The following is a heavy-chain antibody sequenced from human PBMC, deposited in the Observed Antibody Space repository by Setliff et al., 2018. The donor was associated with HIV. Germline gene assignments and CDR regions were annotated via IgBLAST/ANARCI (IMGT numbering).Heavy chain of an antibody. CDR2: IIPIFGTP. CDR3: ASVEMATISAFDI. Sequence: ASVKVSCKASGGIFSRFAFSWVRQAPGQGLEWMGGIIPIFGTPNYAQKFQGRVTITTDESTNTVYMELYSLTSEDTAIYYCASVEMATISAFDIWGQGTMVTVSS. V-gene: IGHV1-69*05. D-gene: IGHD5-12*01. J-gene: IGHJ3*02. CDR1: GGIFSRFA.